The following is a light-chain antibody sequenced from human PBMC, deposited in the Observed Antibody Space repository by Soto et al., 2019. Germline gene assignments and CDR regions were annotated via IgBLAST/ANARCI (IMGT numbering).Light chain of an antibody. CDR2: DIN. Sequence: QSALTQPASVSGSPGQSITISCTGTRSDVGNYIFVSWYRQHPGKAPKLMIYDINNRPSGVSNRFSGSKSGNTASLTISGLQAEYEADYYCVSYTTRASYVVGTGTKVTVL. CDR1: RSDVGNYIF. CDR3: VSYTTRASYV. J-gene: IGLJ1*01. V-gene: IGLV2-14*01.